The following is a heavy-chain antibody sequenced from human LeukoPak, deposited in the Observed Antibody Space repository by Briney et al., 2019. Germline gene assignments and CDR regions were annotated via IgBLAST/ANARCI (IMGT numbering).Heavy chain of an antibody. V-gene: IGHV4-39*01. CDR3: ARLSITGTSDY. Sequence: SETLSLTCTVSGGSISSTSSYYWEWIRQPPGKGLAWIGSVYYTGSTYYNPSLKSRVTISVDTSENQFSLKLISVTAADTAVYYCARLSITGTSDYWGQGTLVTVSS. D-gene: IGHD1-20*01. CDR2: VYYTGST. J-gene: IGHJ4*02. CDR1: GGSISSTSSYY.